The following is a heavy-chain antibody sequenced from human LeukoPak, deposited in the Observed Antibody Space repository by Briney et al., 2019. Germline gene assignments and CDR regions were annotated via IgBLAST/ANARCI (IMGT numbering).Heavy chain of an antibody. CDR3: ATEPYYYDSSGYYWLSY. CDR2: IIPIFGTA. V-gene: IGHV1-69*06. CDR1: GGTFSSYA. D-gene: IGHD3-22*01. J-gene: IGHJ4*02. Sequence: SVKVSCKASGGTFSSYAISWVRQAPGQGLERMGGIIPIFGTANYAQKFQGRVTMTEDTSTDTAYMELSSLRSEDTAVYYCATEPYYYDSSGYYWLSYWGQGTLVTVSS.